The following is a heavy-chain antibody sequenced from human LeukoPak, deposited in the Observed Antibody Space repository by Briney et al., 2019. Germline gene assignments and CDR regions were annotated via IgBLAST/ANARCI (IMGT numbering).Heavy chain of an antibody. Sequence: TGGSLRLSCAASGFTFSSYAMSWVRQAPGKGLEWVSAIRDSGGSTYYADSVKGRFTISRDNSKNTLYLQMNSLRAEDTAVYYYAKSGDIRPPYYYYYMDVWGKGTTVTVSS. V-gene: IGHV3-23*01. CDR2: IRDSGGST. J-gene: IGHJ6*03. CDR3: AKSGDIRPPYYYYYMDV. CDR1: GFTFSSYA.